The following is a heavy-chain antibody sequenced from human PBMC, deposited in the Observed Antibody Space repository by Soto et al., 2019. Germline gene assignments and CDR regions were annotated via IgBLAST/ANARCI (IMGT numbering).Heavy chain of an antibody. CDR2: MSGSGGST. CDR3: AKDRAVAAIYYYYGMDV. J-gene: IGHJ6*02. Sequence: EVQLLESGGGLVQPGGSLRLTCAASGFTFSSFAMSWVRQAPGKGLEWVSTMSGSGGSTYYADSVKGRFTISRDSSKNTLDLQLNTLRADDTAVYYCAKDRAVAAIYYYYGMDVWGQGTTVTVSS. V-gene: IGHV3-23*01. D-gene: IGHD6-19*01. CDR1: GFTFSSFA.